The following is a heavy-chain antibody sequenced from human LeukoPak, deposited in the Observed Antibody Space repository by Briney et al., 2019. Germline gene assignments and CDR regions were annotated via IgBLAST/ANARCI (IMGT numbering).Heavy chain of an antibody. V-gene: IGHV3-30*02. D-gene: IGHD1-26*01. CDR3: AKTTIVGATIDY. CDR1: GFSFSSYG. Sequence: GGSLRLSCAASGFSFSSYGMHWVRQAPGKGLEWVAFVQTHGSSKKYADSVKGRFAISRDNSKNTLYLQMNSLRAEDTAVYYCAKTTIVGATIDYWGQGTLVTVSS. J-gene: IGHJ4*02. CDR2: VQTHGSSK.